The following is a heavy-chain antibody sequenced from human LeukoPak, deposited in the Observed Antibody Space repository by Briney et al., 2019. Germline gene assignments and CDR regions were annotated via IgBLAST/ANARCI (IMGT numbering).Heavy chain of an antibody. D-gene: IGHD3-10*01. Sequence: HSGGSLRLSCAASGFTFSCYAMSWVLQAPGKGLEWVSAISGSGGSTYYADSVKGRFTISRDNSKNTLYLQVNSLRAEDTAVYYCAKATPLLWFGELLLGEFDPWGQGTLVTVSS. J-gene: IGHJ5*02. CDR2: ISGSGGST. CDR3: AKATPLLWFGELLLGEFDP. V-gene: IGHV3-23*01. CDR1: GFTFSCYA.